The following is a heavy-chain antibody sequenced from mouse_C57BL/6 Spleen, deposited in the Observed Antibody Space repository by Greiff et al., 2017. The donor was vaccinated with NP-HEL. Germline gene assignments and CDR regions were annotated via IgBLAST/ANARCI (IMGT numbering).Heavy chain of an antibody. CDR2: IYPGSGST. D-gene: IGHD4-1*01. CDR3: ARSYWDRGYFDY. V-gene: IGHV1-55*01. CDR1: GYTFTSYW. Sequence: QVQLQQPGAELVKPGASVKMSCKASGYTFTSYWITWVKQRPGQGLEWIGDIYPGSGSTNYNEKFKSKATLTVDTSSSTAYMQLSSLTSEDSAVYYCARSYWDRGYFDYWGQGTTLTVSS. J-gene: IGHJ2*01.